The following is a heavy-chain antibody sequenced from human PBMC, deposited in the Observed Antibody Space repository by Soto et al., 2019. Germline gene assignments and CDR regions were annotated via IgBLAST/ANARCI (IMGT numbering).Heavy chain of an antibody. Sequence: EVQLVESGGGVVQPGGSLRLSCAASGFTFSSSWLQWVRQARGKGLVWVSRINGDGGTTDYADSVTGRFTISGDTANNTLYLQMHSLRGEDTGVYYWVRIVDPACDCWGQGTLVTVSS. CDR3: VRIVDPACDC. D-gene: IGHD2-15*01. CDR2: INGDGGTT. CDR1: GFTFSSSW. J-gene: IGHJ4*02. V-gene: IGHV3-74*01.